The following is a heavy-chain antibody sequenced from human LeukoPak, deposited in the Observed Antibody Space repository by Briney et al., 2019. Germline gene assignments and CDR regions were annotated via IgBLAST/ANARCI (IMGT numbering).Heavy chain of an antibody. Sequence: SETLSLTCTVSGGSISTYYWSWIRQPPGKGLEWIGYIYDSGSTNYNPSLQSRVTTSLDTSKNQVSLELSSVTAADTAVYYCARVGAGGPRRALXXXXXGTMVT. CDR3: ARVGAGGPRRALXX. J-gene: IGHJ3*01. V-gene: IGHV4-59*01. D-gene: IGHD6-13*01. CDR2: IYDSGST. CDR1: GGSISTYY.